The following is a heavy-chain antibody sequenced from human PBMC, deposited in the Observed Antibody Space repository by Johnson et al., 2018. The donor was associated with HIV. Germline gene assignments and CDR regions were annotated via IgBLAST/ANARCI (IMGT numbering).Heavy chain of an antibody. CDR3: AKARSLLDYGGFDAFDI. D-gene: IGHD4-23*01. V-gene: IGHV3-30*02. J-gene: IGHJ3*02. Sequence: QVQLVESGGGLVQPGGSLRLSCAASGLTVSTNDINWVRQAPGKGLAWVAFIRYDGSSKNCAKSVKGRFTISRDNSKNTLSLQMISLRAEDTAMYYCAKARSLLDYGGFDAFDIWGQGTLVIVSS. CDR1: GLTVSTND. CDR2: IRYDGSSK.